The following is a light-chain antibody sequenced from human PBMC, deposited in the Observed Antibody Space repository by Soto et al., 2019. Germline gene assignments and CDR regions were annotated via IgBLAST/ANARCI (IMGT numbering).Light chain of an antibody. CDR3: QQYASSPLT. J-gene: IGKJ4*01. V-gene: IGKV3-20*01. CDR2: DAS. Sequence: EIVLTQSPGTLSLSSGERATLSCRASQSVRSNYLAWYQQKPGQAPRLLIYDASSRATGIPDRFGGSGSGTDFTLTISRLEPEDFAVYYCQQYASSPLTFGGGTKVEIK. CDR1: QSVRSNY.